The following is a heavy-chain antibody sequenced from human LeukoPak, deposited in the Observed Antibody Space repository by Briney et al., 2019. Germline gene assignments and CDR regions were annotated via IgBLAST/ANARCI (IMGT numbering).Heavy chain of an antibody. V-gene: IGHV3-7*01. CDR3: ARLKLLWSNYFDY. CDR2: IKQDGSEK. CDR1: GFTFSSYW. J-gene: IGHJ4*02. Sequence: PGGSLRLSCAASGFTFSSYWMSWVRQAPGKGLEWVANIKQDGSEKYYVDSVKGRFTISRDNAKNSLYLQMNSLRVEDTAVYYCARLKLLWSNYFDYWGQGTLVTVSS. D-gene: IGHD2-2*01.